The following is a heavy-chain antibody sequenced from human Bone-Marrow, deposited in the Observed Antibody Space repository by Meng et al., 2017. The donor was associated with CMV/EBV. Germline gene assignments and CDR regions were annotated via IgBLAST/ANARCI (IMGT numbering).Heavy chain of an antibody. CDR1: GDSMSNDEYY. Sequence: GSLRLSCTVSGDSMSNDEYYWAWIRQPPGKGLEWIGSIYHSGTTFYNPPLKSRVTISIDTSKNHFSLRLASVTAADTAIYYCARVPQYYYDTSGYFFDSWSQGKLVNVSS. V-gene: IGHV4-39*07. CDR2: IYHSGTT. J-gene: IGHJ4*02. CDR3: ARVPQYYYDTSGYFFDS. D-gene: IGHD3-22*01.